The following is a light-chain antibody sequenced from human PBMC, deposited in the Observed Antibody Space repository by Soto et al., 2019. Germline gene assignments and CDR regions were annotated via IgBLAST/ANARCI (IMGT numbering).Light chain of an antibody. Sequence: EIQMTQSPSSLSASVGDTVTITCQASQDISTYLNWYQHKPGKAPKLLIYDASTLETGAPSRFSGSGSGADFTLTISSLRPEDIATYYCQQYDTLITFGQGTRLEIK. CDR1: QDISTY. CDR3: QQYDTLIT. J-gene: IGKJ5*01. V-gene: IGKV1-33*01. CDR2: DAS.